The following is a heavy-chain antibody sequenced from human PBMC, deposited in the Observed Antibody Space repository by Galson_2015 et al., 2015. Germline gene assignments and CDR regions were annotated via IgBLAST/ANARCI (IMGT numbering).Heavy chain of an antibody. J-gene: IGHJ5*02. CDR2: IIPIFGTA. CDR1: VGTFSSYA. V-gene: IGHV1-69*13. Sequence: SVKVSCKASVGTFSSYAISWVRQAPGQGLEWMGGIIPIFGTANYAQEFQGRVTITADESTSTAYMELSSLRSEDTAVYYCARGQDIVVVPAAPWWGNWFDPWGQGTLVTVSS. D-gene: IGHD2-2*01. CDR3: ARGQDIVVVPAAPWWGNWFDP.